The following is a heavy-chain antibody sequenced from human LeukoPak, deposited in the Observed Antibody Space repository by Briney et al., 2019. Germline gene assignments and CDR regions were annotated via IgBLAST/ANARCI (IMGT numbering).Heavy chain of an antibody. V-gene: IGHV4-59*01. J-gene: IGHJ2*01. Sequence: PSETLSLTCTVSGGSISSYYWSWIRQPPGKGLEWIGYIYYSGSTNYNPSLKSRVTISVDTSKNQFSLKLSSVTAADTAVYYCARGSLRCSSTSCYNWYFDLWGRGTLVTVSS. CDR3: ARGSLRCSSTSCYNWYFDL. D-gene: IGHD2-2*02. CDR1: GGSISSYY. CDR2: IYYSGST.